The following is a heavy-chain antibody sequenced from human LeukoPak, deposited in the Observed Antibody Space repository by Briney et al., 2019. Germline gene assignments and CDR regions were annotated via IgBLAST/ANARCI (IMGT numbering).Heavy chain of an antibody. D-gene: IGHD2-15*01. Sequence: GGSLRLSCAASGFTLSSYSMNWVRQAPGKGLEWVSSISSSSSYIYYADSVKGRFTISRDNSRNTLYLQMNSLRAEDTAIYYCAKNGDRGAYCSGGTCYPYYYYYMDVWGKGTTVTISS. CDR2: ISSSSSYI. J-gene: IGHJ6*03. CDR3: AKNGDRGAYCSGGTCYPYYYYYMDV. V-gene: IGHV3-21*04. CDR1: GFTLSSYS.